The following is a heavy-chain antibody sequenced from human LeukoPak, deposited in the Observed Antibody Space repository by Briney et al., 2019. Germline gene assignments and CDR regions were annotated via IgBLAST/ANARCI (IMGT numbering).Heavy chain of an antibody. V-gene: IGHV1-69*01. CDR3: ARTDCSSTSCYPYYFDY. CDR2: IIPIFGTA. J-gene: IGHJ4*02. CDR1: GGTFSSYA. Sequence: ASVKVSCKASGGTFSSYAISWVRQAPGQELEWMGGIIPIFGTANYAQKFQGRVTITADESTSTAYMELSSLRSEDTAVYYCARTDCSSTSCYPYYFDYWGQGTLVTVSS. D-gene: IGHD2-2*01.